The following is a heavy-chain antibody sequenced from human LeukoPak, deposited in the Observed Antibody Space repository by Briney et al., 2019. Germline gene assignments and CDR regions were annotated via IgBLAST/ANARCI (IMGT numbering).Heavy chain of an antibody. CDR3: ARENVGPYDFWSGNYNWFDP. CDR1: GFTFSSYW. Sequence: EGSLRLSCAASGFTFSSYWMSWVRQAPGKGLEWVANIKQDGSEKYYVDSVKGRFTISRDNAKNSLYLQMNSLRAEDTAVYYCARENVGPYDFWSGNYNWFDPWGQGTLVTVSS. CDR2: IKQDGSEK. J-gene: IGHJ5*02. V-gene: IGHV3-7*01. D-gene: IGHD3-3*01.